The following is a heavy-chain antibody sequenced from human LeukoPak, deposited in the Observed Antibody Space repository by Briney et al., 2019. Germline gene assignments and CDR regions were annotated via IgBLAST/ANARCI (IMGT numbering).Heavy chain of an antibody. Sequence: ASVKVSCKASGYTFTSYYMHWVRQAPGQGLEWMGWISAYNGNTNYAQKLQGRVTMTTDTSTSTAYMELRSLRSDDTAVYYCARADSSSWFDPWGQGTLVTVSS. CDR2: ISAYNGNT. V-gene: IGHV1-18*04. J-gene: IGHJ5*02. CDR3: ARADSSSWFDP. D-gene: IGHD6-13*01. CDR1: GYTFTSYY.